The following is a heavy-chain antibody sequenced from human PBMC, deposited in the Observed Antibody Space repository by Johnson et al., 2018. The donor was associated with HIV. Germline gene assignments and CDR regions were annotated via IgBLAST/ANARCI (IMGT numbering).Heavy chain of an antibody. CDR2: ISWNSGNI. Sequence: VQLVESGGGLVQPGRSLRLSCAASGFTFDDYAMHWVRQAPGKGLEWVSGISWNSGNIGYADSVKGRFTISRDNAKNSLYLQMNSLRAEDTAVYYCAKDVLFQFVGLGSLWFGELNSAFDMWGQGTRVIVSS. V-gene: IGHV3-9*01. CDR1: GFTFDDYA. J-gene: IGHJ3*02. CDR3: AKDVLFQFVGLGSLWFGELNSAFDM. D-gene: IGHD3-10*01.